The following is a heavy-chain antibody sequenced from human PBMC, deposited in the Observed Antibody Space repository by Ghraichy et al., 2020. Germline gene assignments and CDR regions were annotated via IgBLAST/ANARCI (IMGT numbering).Heavy chain of an antibody. CDR2: ISGDGSNT. D-gene: IGHD3-3*01. J-gene: IGHJ4*02. CDR1: GFTFDDYA. CDR3: TKESRPFYDFWSGPYFDS. Sequence: ETLSLTCAASGFTFDDYAMHWVRQAPGKGLEWVSLISGDGSNTFYADSVKGRFTISRDSSKNSLFLQMNDLRTEDTALYYCTKESRPFYDFWSGPYFDSWGQGTLVTVSS. V-gene: IGHV3-43*02.